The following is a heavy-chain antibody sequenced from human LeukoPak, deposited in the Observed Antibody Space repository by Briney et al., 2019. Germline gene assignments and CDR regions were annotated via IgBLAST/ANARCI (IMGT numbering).Heavy chain of an antibody. CDR1: GFTFSSYG. Sequence: GGSLRLSCAASGFTFSSYGMHWVRQAPGKGLEWVAFIRYDGSNKYYADSVKGRFTISRDNSKNTLYLQMNSLRAEDTAVYYCAKGYSMVRGVRVFDYWGQGTLVTVSS. J-gene: IGHJ4*02. CDR2: IRYDGSNK. D-gene: IGHD3-10*01. V-gene: IGHV3-30*02. CDR3: AKGYSMVRGVRVFDY.